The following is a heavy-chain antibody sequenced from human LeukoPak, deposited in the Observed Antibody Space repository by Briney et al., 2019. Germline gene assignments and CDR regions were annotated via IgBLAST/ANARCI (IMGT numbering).Heavy chain of an antibody. J-gene: IGHJ6*03. D-gene: IGHD5-24*01. CDR2: IRYDGSNK. Sequence: GGSLRLSCAASGFTFSSYGMHWVRQAPGKGLEWVAFIRYDGSNKYYADSVKGRLTISRDNSKNTLYLQMNSLRAEDTAVYYCAKDPSYSYHYYYMDVWGKGTTVTVSS. CDR3: AKDPSYSYHYYYMDV. V-gene: IGHV3-30*02. CDR1: GFTFSSYG.